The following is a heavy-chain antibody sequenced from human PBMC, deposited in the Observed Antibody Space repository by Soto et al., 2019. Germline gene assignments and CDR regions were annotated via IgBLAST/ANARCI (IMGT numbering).Heavy chain of an antibody. CDR2: IFYLGSS. CDR3: ARHSLALRKNNWFDP. CDR1: GDSIISSDFY. J-gene: IGHJ5*02. Sequence: SETLSLTCTVSGDSIISSDFYWGWLRQPPGKGLEWIGSIFYLGSSYYNPSLKSRVTMSVDTSKNQFSLRLRSVTAADTALYFCARHSLALRKNNWFDPWGQGIMVTVSS. V-gene: IGHV4-39*01. D-gene: IGHD3-3*02.